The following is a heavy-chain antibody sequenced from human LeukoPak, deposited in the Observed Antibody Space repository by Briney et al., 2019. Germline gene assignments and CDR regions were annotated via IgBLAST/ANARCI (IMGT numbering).Heavy chain of an antibody. CDR3: AREQQLVLMGYYFDY. D-gene: IGHD6-13*01. Sequence: ASVKVSCKASGYTFTSYGISWVRQAPGQGLEWMGWISAYNGNTNYAQKLQGRVTMTTDTSTSTAYMELRSLRSDDTAVYYCAREQQLVLMGYYFDYWGQGTLVPVSS. V-gene: IGHV1-18*01. J-gene: IGHJ4*02. CDR1: GYTFTSYG. CDR2: ISAYNGNT.